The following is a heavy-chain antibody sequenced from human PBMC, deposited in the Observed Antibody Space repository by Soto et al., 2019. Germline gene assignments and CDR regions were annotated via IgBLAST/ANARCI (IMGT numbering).Heavy chain of an antibody. CDR2: INHSGST. CDR1: GGSFSGYY. CDR3: ARGRGLLFGVVKVPTYYYYYYMDV. V-gene: IGHV4-34*01. D-gene: IGHD3-3*01. Sequence: SETLSLTCAVYGGSFSGYYWSWIRQPPGKGLEWIGEINHSGSTNYNPSLKSRVTISVDTSKNQFSLKLSSVTAADTAVYYCARGRGLLFGVVKVPTYYYYYYMDVWGKGTTVTVSS. J-gene: IGHJ6*03.